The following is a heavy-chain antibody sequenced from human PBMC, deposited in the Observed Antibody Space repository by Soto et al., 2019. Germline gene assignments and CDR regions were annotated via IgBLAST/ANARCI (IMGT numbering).Heavy chain of an antibody. CDR3: ARVDYSSSSYYYYYMDV. D-gene: IGHD6-6*01. CDR1: GGSVRSYH. J-gene: IGHJ6*03. V-gene: IGHV4-59*02. Sequence: SETLSLKRTVSGGSVRSYHWSWNRQPPGKGLEWIGYIYYSGSTNYNPSLKSRVTISVDTSKNQFSLKLSSVTAADTAVYYCARVDYSSSSYYYYYMDVWGKGTTVTVSS. CDR2: IYYSGST.